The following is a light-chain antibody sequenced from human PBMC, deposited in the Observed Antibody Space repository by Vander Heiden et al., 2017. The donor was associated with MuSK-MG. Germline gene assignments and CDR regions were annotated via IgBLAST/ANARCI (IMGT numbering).Light chain of an antibody. V-gene: IGLV2-14*01. Sequence: QSALAQPASVSGSPGQSITISCTGTSSDIGAFNHVSWYQQRPGKAPKLIIYDVSSRPSGVSNRFYGSKSGNTASLTISGLQAEDEADYYCSSERSWSTHYVFGTGTMVTVL. CDR2: DVS. CDR3: SSERSWSTHYV. J-gene: IGLJ1*01. CDR1: SSDIGAFNH.